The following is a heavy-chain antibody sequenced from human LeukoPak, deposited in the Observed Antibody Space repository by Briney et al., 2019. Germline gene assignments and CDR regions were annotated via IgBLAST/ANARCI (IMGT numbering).Heavy chain of an antibody. Sequence: SETLSLTCAVYGGSFSGYYWSWIRQPPGKGLEWIGEINHSGSTNYNPSLKSRVTISVDMSKNQFSLKLSSVTAADTAVYYCARGGGSGDIKDSDYWGQGTLVTVSS. J-gene: IGHJ4*02. V-gene: IGHV4-34*01. D-gene: IGHD3-10*01. CDR1: GGSFSGYY. CDR3: ARGGGSGDIKDSDY. CDR2: INHSGST.